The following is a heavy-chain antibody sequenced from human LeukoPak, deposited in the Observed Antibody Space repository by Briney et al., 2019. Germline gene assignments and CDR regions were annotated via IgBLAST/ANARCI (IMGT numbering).Heavy chain of an antibody. D-gene: IGHD3-10*01. Sequence: GGSLRLSCAASGFTVSSNYVSWVRRAPGKGLEWVSVIYSGGSTYYADSVKGRFTISRDNSKITLYLQMNSLRAEDTAVYYCAKYGAQLLWFGEFQYYFDYWGQGTLVTVSS. J-gene: IGHJ4*02. CDR3: AKYGAQLLWFGEFQYYFDY. CDR2: IYSGGST. V-gene: IGHV3-53*01. CDR1: GFTVSSNY.